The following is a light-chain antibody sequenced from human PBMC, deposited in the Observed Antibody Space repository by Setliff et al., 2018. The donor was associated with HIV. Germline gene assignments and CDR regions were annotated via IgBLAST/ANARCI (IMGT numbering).Light chain of an antibody. J-gene: IGLJ1*01. CDR1: RSDVGTYNL. CDR2: EVS. V-gene: IGLV2-23*02. CDR3: CSYVGASIYV. Sequence: QSVLPQPASVSGSPGQSITISCTGTRSDVGTYNLVSWYQQHPGKVPKLTIYEVSKRPSGVSNRFSGSKSDNTASLTISGLQAEDEADYYCCSYVGASIYVFGTGTKVTVL.